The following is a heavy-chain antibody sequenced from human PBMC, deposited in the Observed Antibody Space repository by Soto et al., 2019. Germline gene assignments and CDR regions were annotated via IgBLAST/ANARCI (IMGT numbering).Heavy chain of an antibody. J-gene: IGHJ4*02. V-gene: IGHV4-59*01. CDR1: GGSISSYY. Sequence: AETLSLTCTVSGGSISSYYWSWVRQPPGKGLEWIGYIYYSGSTNYNPSLKSRVTISVDTSKNQFSLKLSSVIAADTAVYYCARAYDYFDYWGQGTLVTVSS. CDR2: IYYSGST. CDR3: ARAYDYFDY. D-gene: IGHD3-3*01.